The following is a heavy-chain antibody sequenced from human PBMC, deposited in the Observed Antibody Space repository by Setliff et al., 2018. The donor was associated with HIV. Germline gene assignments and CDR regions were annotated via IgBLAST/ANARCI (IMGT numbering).Heavy chain of an antibody. CDR1: GYTFTTYH. CDR3: TRNLYYYASGIHFGVY. CDR2: INPKNRST. D-gene: IGHD3-10*01. J-gene: IGHJ4*02. Sequence: GASVKVSCKASGYTFTTYHMHWLRQAPGQGLECMGIINPKNRSTTYAQRFQDRVTMTSDTATNTFYMELSSLKSWDTAVYYCTRNLYYYASGIHFGVYWGQGTPVTVSS. V-gene: IGHV1-46*01.